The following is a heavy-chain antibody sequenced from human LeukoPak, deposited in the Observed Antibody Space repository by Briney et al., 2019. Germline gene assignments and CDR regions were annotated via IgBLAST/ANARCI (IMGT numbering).Heavy chain of an antibody. V-gene: IGHV3-33*01. Sequence: GGSLRLSCAASGFSFSSYGFHWVRQAPGKGLEWVALIWFDGSKEYYADSVEGRFTISRDNSKKTLFLQMNSLRAEDTAVYYCVRDRGYSTFDYWGQGTLVTVSS. D-gene: IGHD4-23*01. J-gene: IGHJ4*02. CDR3: VRDRGYSTFDY. CDR2: IWFDGSKE. CDR1: GFSFSSYG.